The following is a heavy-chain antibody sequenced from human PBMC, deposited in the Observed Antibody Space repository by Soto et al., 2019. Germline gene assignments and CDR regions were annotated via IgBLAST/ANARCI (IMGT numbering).Heavy chain of an antibody. J-gene: IGHJ6*02. V-gene: IGHV4-30-4*01. CDR3: ARDPPVETGYFTGLDV. D-gene: IGHD6-25*01. CDR2: IYYVGDT. CDR1: GGSIYTGDYY. Sequence: SETLSLTCTVSGGSIYTGDYYWSWIRQPPGKGLEWIGSIYYVGDTEYNPSLKSRLTMSVDTSKNQFSLRLTSVTAADTAVYYCARDPPVETGYFTGLDVWGQGTTVTVSS.